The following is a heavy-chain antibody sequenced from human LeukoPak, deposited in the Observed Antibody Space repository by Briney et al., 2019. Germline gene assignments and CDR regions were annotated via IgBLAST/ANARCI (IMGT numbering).Heavy chain of an antibody. V-gene: IGHV1-18*01. J-gene: IGHJ4*02. Sequence: GASVKVSCKASGYTFTSYGISWVRQAPGQGLEWMGWISAYNGNTNYAQKLQGRVTMTTDTSTSTAYMELRSLRSDDTAVYYCAREMPDSGYDWGITIDYWGQGTLVTVSS. CDR2: ISAYNGNT. CDR1: GYTFTSYG. D-gene: IGHD5-12*01. CDR3: AREMPDSGYDWGITIDY.